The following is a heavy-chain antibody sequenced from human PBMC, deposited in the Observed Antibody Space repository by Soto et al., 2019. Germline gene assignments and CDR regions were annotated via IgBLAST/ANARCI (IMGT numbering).Heavy chain of an antibody. CDR3: ARVSVDVPA. D-gene: IGHD2-2*01. CDR2: IDPTSGDT. V-gene: IGHV1-2*02. J-gene: IGHJ4*02. Sequence: QLVQSGAEAKKPGASVRVSCKTSGPTFIAYYIHWVRQAPGQGLEWMGWIDPTSGDTTYEQKFLGRVTVTRATSINTAYMDLNRLTSDDTAVYYCARVSVDVPAWGQGTLITVSS. CDR1: GPTFIAYY.